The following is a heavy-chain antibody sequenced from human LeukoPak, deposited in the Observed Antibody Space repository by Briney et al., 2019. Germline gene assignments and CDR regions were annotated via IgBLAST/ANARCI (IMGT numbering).Heavy chain of an antibody. V-gene: IGHV4-59*01. CDR2: VYYRGTT. CDR1: DDSMNNYY. D-gene: IGHD4-17*01. CDR3: ANSIDFDYGDYYFDY. Sequence: PSETLSLTCSVSDDSMNNYYWSWLRQSPGKGLERIGNVYYRGTTNYNPSLKNRVTIAVDTSKKQVSLKVTAMTAADTAVYYCANSIDFDYGDYYFDYWGQGALVTISS. J-gene: IGHJ4*02.